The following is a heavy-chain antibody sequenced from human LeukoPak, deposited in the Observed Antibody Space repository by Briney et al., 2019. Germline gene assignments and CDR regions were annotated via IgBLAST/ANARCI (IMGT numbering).Heavy chain of an antibody. CDR3: AKGPVYYDSSGYVDS. J-gene: IGHJ4*02. D-gene: IGHD3-22*01. Sequence: GGSLRLSCAASGFTFSSYAMSWVRQAPGKGLEWVSAISGSGGITYYADSVKGRFTISRDNSKNTLYLQMNSLRAEDTAVYYFAKGPVYYDSSGYVDSWGQGTLVTVSS. CDR2: ISGSGGIT. V-gene: IGHV3-23*01. CDR1: GFTFSSYA.